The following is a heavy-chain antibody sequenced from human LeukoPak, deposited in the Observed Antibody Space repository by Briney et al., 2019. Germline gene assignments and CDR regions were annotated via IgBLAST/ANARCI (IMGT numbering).Heavy chain of an antibody. J-gene: IGHJ5*02. D-gene: IGHD2-15*01. CDR2: IYPGDSDT. CDR1: GYSFTSYW. V-gene: IGHV5-51*01. Sequence: GESLKISCKGSGYSFTSYWIGWVRQMPGKGLEWMGIIYPGDSDTRYSPSFQGQVTISADKSISTAYLQWSSLKASDTAMYYCARRVGYCSGGSCYPTHWFDPWGQGTLVTVSS. CDR3: ARRVGYCSGGSCYPTHWFDP.